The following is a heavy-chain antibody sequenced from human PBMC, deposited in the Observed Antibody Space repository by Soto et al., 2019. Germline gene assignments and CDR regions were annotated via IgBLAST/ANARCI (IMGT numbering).Heavy chain of an antibody. CDR3: ALKVVTYYDN. CDR2: INPAGGTT. V-gene: IGHV1-46*01. CDR1: GYSFTSTY. D-gene: IGHD2-21*02. J-gene: IGHJ4*02. Sequence: QVQLVQSGAEVKKPGASVRISCRASGYSFTSTYVHWVRQAPGQGPEWMGIINPAGGTTYYAQKFQGRLTITSDTSTATVFMDLNDLTSEDTAVYFCALKVVTYYDNGGQGTLLTVSS.